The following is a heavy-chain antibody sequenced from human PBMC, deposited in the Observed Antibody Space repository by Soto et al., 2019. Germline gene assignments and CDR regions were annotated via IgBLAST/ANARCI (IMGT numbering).Heavy chain of an antibody. V-gene: IGHV4-39*01. Sequence: SETLSLTCTVSGGSISSSSYYWGWIRQPPGKGLEWIGSIYYSGSTYYNPSLKSRVTISVDTSKNQFSLKLSSVTAADTAVYYFARHKSDSMITFGGVIAPFDYWGQGTLVTVSS. D-gene: IGHD3-16*02. J-gene: IGHJ4*02. CDR2: IYYSGST. CDR1: GGSISSSSYY. CDR3: ARHKSDSMITFGGVIAPFDY.